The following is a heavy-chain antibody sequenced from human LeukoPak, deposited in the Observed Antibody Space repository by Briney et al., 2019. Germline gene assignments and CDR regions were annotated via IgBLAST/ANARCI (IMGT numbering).Heavy chain of an antibody. D-gene: IGHD2-15*01. CDR1: GYSFSSYW. V-gene: IGHV5-51*01. Sequence: GESLKISCNSTGYSFSSYWIGWVRQMPGKGLEWMGIIYPGDSDTRYSPSFEGQVTISADKSITTAYLRWSSLRASDTAMYYCARAGGYCRGGSCSGPTYWGQGTLVTVSS. CDR2: IYPGDSDT. CDR3: ARAGGYCRGGSCSGPTY. J-gene: IGHJ4*02.